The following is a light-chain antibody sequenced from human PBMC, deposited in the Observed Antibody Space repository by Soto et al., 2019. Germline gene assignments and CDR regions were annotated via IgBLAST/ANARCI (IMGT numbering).Light chain of an antibody. Sequence: QPVLTQPASVSGSPGQSITISCTGTNSDIGSYNYVSWYQQHPGEAPKLIIYEVSNRPSGISHRFSGSKSGNTASLTISGLQPEDEAEYYCNSYRSSTTPVFGTGTKLTVL. CDR2: EVS. CDR3: NSYRSSTTPV. J-gene: IGLJ1*01. CDR1: NSDIGSYNY. V-gene: IGLV2-14*01.